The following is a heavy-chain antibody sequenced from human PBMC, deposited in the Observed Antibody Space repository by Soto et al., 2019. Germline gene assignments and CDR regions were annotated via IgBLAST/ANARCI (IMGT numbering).Heavy chain of an antibody. V-gene: IGHV1-2*02. D-gene: IGHD2-2*01. Sequence: GAAVKACCKASGYTFTGYYMHWVRQAPGQGLEWMGWINPNSGGTNYAQKFQGRVTMTRDTSISTAYMELSRLRSDDTAVYYCARDVKGYCSRTSCYEGYYGMDVWGQGTTVTVSS. CDR1: GYTFTGYY. J-gene: IGHJ6*02. CDR2: INPNSGGT. CDR3: ARDVKGYCSRTSCYEGYYGMDV.